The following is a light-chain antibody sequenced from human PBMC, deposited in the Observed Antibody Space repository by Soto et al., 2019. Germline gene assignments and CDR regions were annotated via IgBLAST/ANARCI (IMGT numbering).Light chain of an antibody. V-gene: IGKV3-11*01. CDR3: QQRSDWPWT. Sequence: EIVLTQSPATLSFSPGERATRSFMASQSVSSYLAWYQQKPGQAPRLLMYEASTRATGIPARFSGGGSGTDFTLTISSLEPEDFAVYYCQQRSDWPWTFGQGTKVDI. CDR1: QSVSSY. CDR2: EAS. J-gene: IGKJ1*01.